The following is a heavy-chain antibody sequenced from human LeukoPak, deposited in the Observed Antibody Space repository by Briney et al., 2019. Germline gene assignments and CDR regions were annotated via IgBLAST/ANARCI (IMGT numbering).Heavy chain of an antibody. CDR3: AKGVGYYYYMDV. Sequence: LTGGSLRLSCAASGFTFRSYAMSWVRLAPGKGLEWVSATTGRGGSTYYADSVKGRFTISRDNSKNTLYLQMNSLRAEGTAVYYCAKGVGYYYYMDVWGKGTTVTVSS. V-gene: IGHV3-23*01. CDR1: GFTFRSYA. CDR2: TTGRGGST. J-gene: IGHJ6*03.